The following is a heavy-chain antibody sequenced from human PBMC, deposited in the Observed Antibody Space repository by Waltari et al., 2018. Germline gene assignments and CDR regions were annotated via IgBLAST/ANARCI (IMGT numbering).Heavy chain of an antibody. CDR1: GFTFTDYW. CDR2: IHKDGSEK. CDR3: VRDHWGPDY. V-gene: IGHV3-7*01. Sequence: EVHLVESGGGLVEPGGSLRLSCAASGFTFTDYWMSWVRQPPGKGPEWVANIHKDGSEKNYVDYVKGRFTISRDNAKDSVYLQMNSLRADDTAMYYCVRDHWGPDYWGQGTLVTVSS. J-gene: IGHJ4*02. D-gene: IGHD7-27*01.